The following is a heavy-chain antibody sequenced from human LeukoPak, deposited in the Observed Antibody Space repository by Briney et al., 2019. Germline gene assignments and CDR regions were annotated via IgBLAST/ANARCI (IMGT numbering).Heavy chain of an antibody. CDR1: GDSVSSNSVS. D-gene: IGHD2-2*01. CDR2: TYYRSTWYN. V-gene: IGHV6-1*01. J-gene: IGHJ5*02. CDR3: ARRLTQYDCFDP. Sequence: SQTLSLTCAISGDSVSSNSVSWNWIRQSPSRGLEWLGRTYYRSTWYNDYAVSVRGRITVNPDTSKNQFSLHLNSVTPEDTAVYYCARRLTQYDCFDPWGQGILVTVSS.